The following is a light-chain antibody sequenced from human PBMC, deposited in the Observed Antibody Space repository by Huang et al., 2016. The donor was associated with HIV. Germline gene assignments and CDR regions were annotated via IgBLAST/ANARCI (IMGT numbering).Light chain of an antibody. V-gene: IGKV3-11*01. CDR2: DAS. J-gene: IGKJ1*01. Sequence: EIVLTQSPATLSLSPGERATLSCRASQSVRNYLAWYQQNPGQAPRLLIYDASNRATGTPARFSGSGSGTDFTLTISSLEPEDFAVYYCQQRSDWPPWTFGQGTNVEIK. CDR3: QQRSDWPPWT. CDR1: QSVRNY.